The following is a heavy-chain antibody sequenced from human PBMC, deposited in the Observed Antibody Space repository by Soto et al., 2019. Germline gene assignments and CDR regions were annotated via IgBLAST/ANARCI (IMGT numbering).Heavy chain of an antibody. CDR3: ARGVETAYGSGSYSFDY. CDR1: SGSISSSNW. CDR2: IYHSGST. V-gene: IGHV4-4*02. Sequence: SETLSLTCAVSSGSISSSNWWSWVRQPPGKGLEWIGEIYHSGSTNYNPSLKSRVTISVDKSKNQFSLKLSSVTAADTAVYYCARGVETAYGSGSYSFDYWGQGTLVTVSS. J-gene: IGHJ4*02. D-gene: IGHD3-10*01.